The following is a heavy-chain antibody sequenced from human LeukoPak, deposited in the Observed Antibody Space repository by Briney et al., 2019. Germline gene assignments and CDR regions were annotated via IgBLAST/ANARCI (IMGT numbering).Heavy chain of an antibody. CDR3: ARGRLVRGVILRYYYCGMDV. J-gene: IGHJ6*02. D-gene: IGHD3-10*01. CDR1: GGSFSGYY. CDR2: IDHSGST. Sequence: PSETLSLTCAVYGGSFSGYYWSWIRQPPGKGLEWIGEIDHSGSTNYNPSLKSRVTISVDTSKNQFSLKLSSVTAADTAVYYCARGRLVRGVILRYYYCGMDVWGQGTTVTVSS. V-gene: IGHV4-34*01.